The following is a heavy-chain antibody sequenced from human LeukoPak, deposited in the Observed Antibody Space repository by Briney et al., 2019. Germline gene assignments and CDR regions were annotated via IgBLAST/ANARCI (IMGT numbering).Heavy chain of an antibody. CDR1: GYTFADYY. D-gene: IGHD3-9*01. V-gene: IGHV1-2*02. Sequence: ASVRVSCKTSGYTFADYYLHWLRQAPGQGLEWLGWMNPNSDGTKHAQKFQGRVTMTRDTSINTVYMELSRLSPGDTAVYYCARDPNFNLLTGTMDSWGQGTLVTVSS. CDR3: ARDPNFNLLTGTMDS. J-gene: IGHJ4*02. CDR2: MNPNSDGT.